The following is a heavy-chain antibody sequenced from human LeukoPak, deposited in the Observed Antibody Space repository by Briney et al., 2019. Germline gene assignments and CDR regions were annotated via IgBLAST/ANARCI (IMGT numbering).Heavy chain of an antibody. CDR3: ATDPGVRQLWLRLFDY. CDR1: GYTFTSYD. Sequence: VKVSCKASGYTFTSYDINWVRQATGQGLEWMGWMNPNSGNTGYAQKFQGRVTMTRNTSISTAYMELSSLRSEDTAVYYCATDPGVRQLWLRLFDYWGQGTLVTVSS. V-gene: IGHV1-8*01. D-gene: IGHD5-18*01. CDR2: MNPNSGNT. J-gene: IGHJ4*02.